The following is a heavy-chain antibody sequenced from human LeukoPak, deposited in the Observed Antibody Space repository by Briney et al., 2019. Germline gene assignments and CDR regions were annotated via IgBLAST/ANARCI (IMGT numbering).Heavy chain of an antibody. J-gene: IGHJ4*02. CDR3: ARAGSYWTFDY. CDR2: ISGSGGST. D-gene: IGHD1-26*01. CDR1: GFTFSSYA. Sequence: GGSLRLSCAASGFTFSSYAMSWVRQAPGKGLEWVSAISGSGGSTYYADSVKGRLTISRDNSKNTLYLQMNSLRAEDTAVYYCARAGSYWTFDYWGQGTLVTVSS. V-gene: IGHV3-23*01.